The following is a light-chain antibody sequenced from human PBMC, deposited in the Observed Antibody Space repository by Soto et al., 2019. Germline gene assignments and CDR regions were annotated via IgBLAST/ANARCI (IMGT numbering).Light chain of an antibody. J-gene: IGKJ4*02. Sequence: EIVLTQSPATLASSPGEKVTLSCRASQNIKTHLAWYQQKPGQSPRLLIFDTTNRATDTPGRFSGTGSGTDVTLTISRREPEDFAVYYCQQRGNWPVTFGGGTTVEI. CDR2: DTT. V-gene: IGKV3-11*01. CDR1: QNIKTH. CDR3: QQRGNWPVT.